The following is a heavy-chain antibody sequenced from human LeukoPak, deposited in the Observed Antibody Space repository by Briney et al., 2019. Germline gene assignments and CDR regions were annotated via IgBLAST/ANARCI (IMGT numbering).Heavy chain of an antibody. J-gene: IGHJ5*02. CDR1: GGSFSGYY. V-gene: IGHV4-34*01. Sequence: SETLSLTCAVYGGSFSGYYWSWIRQPPGKGLEWIGEINHSGSTNYNPSLKSRVTISVDTSKNQFSLTLSSVTAADTAVYYCARGSIRLPFDPWGQGTLVTVSS. CDR2: INHSGST. D-gene: IGHD3-3*01. CDR3: ARGSIRLPFDP.